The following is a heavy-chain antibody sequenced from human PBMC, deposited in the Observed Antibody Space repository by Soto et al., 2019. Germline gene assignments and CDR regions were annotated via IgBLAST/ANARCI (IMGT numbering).Heavy chain of an antibody. Sequence: GGSLRLSCVGSGFTFSNYVMGWVRRAPGKGLEWVSGISGSGVTTYYADSVKGRFVISRDNSKYTLFLQMNSLRAEDTPFYYCAKSDSGSFPSSFDYWGQGALVTVSS. CDR2: ISGSGVTT. CDR3: AKSDSGSFPSSFDY. D-gene: IGHD1-26*01. CDR1: GFTFSNYV. V-gene: IGHV3-23*01. J-gene: IGHJ4*02.